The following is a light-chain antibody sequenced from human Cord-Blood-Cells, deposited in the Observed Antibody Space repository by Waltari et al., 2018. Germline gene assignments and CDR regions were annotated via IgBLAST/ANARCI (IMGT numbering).Light chain of an antibody. J-gene: IGLJ2*01. CDR2: EGS. CDR3: CSYAGSSSVV. Sequence: QSALTQPASVSGSPGQSITISCTGTSSDVGSYNLVSWYQQHPGKAPKLMIYEGSKRPSGVSNQFSGSKAGNTASLTISGRQAEDEADYYCCSYAGSSSVVFGGGTKLTGL. V-gene: IGLV2-23*01. CDR1: SSDVGSYNL.